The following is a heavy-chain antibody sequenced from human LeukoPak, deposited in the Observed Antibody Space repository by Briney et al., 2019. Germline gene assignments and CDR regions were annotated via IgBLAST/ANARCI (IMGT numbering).Heavy chain of an antibody. J-gene: IGHJ4*02. Sequence: GGSLRLSCAASGFTFSDYYMSWIRQAPGKGLEWVSAISGSGGSTYYADSVKGRFTIPRDNSKNTLYLQMNSLRAEDTAVYYCAKDNYDSSGYDYWGQGTLVTVSS. CDR1: GFTFSDYY. CDR2: ISGSGGST. D-gene: IGHD3-22*01. CDR3: AKDNYDSSGYDY. V-gene: IGHV3-23*01.